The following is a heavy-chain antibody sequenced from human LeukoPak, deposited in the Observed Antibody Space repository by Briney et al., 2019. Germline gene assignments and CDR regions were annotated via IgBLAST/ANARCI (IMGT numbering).Heavy chain of an antibody. V-gene: IGHV4-34*01. CDR3: ARVQYYYGSGPRDY. CDR2: INHSGST. CDR1: GGSFSGYY. D-gene: IGHD3-10*01. Sequence: SETLSLTCAVYGGSFSGYYWSWIRQPPGKGLEWIGEINHSGSTNYNPSLKSRVTISVDTSKNQFSLKLSSVTAADTAVYYCARVQYYYGSGPRDYWGQGTLVTVSS. J-gene: IGHJ4*02.